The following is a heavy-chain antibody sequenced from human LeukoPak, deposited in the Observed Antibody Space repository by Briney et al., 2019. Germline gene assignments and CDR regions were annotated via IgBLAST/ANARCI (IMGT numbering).Heavy chain of an antibody. CDR2: IYHSGST. J-gene: IGHJ6*02. Sequence: PSETLSLTCAVYGGSFSGYYRSWIRQPPGKGLEWIGEIYHSGSTNYNPSLKSRVTISVDTSKNQFSLKLSSVTAADTAVYYCARGHCSSTSCYTMDVWGQGTTVTVSS. D-gene: IGHD2-2*02. CDR3: ARGHCSSTSCYTMDV. V-gene: IGHV4-34*01. CDR1: GGSFSGYY.